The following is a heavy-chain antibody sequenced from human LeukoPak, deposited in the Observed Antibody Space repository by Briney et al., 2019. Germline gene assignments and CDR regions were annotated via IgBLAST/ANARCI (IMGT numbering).Heavy chain of an antibody. CDR2: ISYEGSNK. V-gene: IGHV3-30*18. D-gene: IGHD2-21*02. Sequence: PGGSLRLSCAAAGFTFSSYGMHWVRQAPGKGLEWVAVISYEGSNKYYADSVKGRFTISRGNSKNTLFLQMNSLRADDTAVYYCAKARHCGGDCYSLMDYWGQGILVTVSS. CDR1: GFTFSSYG. CDR3: AKARHCGGDCYSLMDY. J-gene: IGHJ4*02.